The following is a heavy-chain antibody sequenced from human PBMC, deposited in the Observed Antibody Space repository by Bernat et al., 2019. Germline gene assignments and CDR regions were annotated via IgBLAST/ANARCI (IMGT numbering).Heavy chain of an antibody. CDR1: GGSISSNSYY. V-gene: IGHV4-39*01. D-gene: IGHD6-13*01. CDR3: ARTLGVAAATGGY. CDR2: IHYSGTT. Sequence: QLQLQESGPGLVKPSETLSLTCSISGGSISSNSYYWGWIRQPPGKGLERIGSIHYSGTTYYNPSLESRLTISVDTSKNQFSLKLRSVTAADTAVYYCARTLGVAAATGGYWGQGTLVTVSS. J-gene: IGHJ4*02.